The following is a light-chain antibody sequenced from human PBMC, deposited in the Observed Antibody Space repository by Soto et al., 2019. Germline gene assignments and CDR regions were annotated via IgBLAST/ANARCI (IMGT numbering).Light chain of an antibody. CDR3: QQYLSTPALT. CDR1: QSVLYSSNNKNY. J-gene: IGKJ4*01. CDR2: WAS. Sequence: DIVMTQSPDSLAVSLGERATINCKSSQSVLYSSNNKNYLAWYQQKPGQPPKLLIYWASTRESGVPDRFSGSGSGTDFTLTIRSLQAEDVAVYYCQQYLSTPALTFGGGTKVEIK. V-gene: IGKV4-1*01.